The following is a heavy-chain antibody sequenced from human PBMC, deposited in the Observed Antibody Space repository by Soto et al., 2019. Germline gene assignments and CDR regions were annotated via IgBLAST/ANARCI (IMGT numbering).Heavy chain of an antibody. V-gene: IGHV1-2*04. CDR1: GYTFTGYY. CDR3: ARGMSIAAADKTPNYYYYYGMDV. CDR2: INPNSGGT. J-gene: IGHJ6*02. D-gene: IGHD6-13*01. Sequence: ASVKVSCKASGYTFTGYYMHWVRQAPGQGLEWMGWINPNSGGTNYAQKFQGWVTMTRDTSISTAYMEPSRLRSDDTAVYYCARGMSIAAADKTPNYYYYYGMDVWGQGTTVTVSS.